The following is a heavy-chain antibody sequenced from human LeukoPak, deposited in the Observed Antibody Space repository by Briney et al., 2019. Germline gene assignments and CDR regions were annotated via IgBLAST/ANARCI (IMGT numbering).Heavy chain of an antibody. J-gene: IGHJ4*02. CDR2: IYHSGTT. Sequence: PSETLSLTCTVSGDSISDYYWSWIRQPPGKRLEWIGYIYHSGTTNYNPSLKSRVTISLDTSKNQFSLKLSSVTAADTAVYYCARVGNMAAATWGQGTLVTVSS. D-gene: IGHD6-13*01. V-gene: IGHV4-59*01. CDR3: ARVGNMAAAT. CDR1: GDSISDYY.